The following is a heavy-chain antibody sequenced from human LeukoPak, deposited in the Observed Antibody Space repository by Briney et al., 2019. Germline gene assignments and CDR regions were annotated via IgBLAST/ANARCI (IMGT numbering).Heavy chain of an antibody. CDR1: GFSLSAYG. Sequence: GGSLRLSCAASGFSLSAYGVHWVRQAPGKGLEWVEVIWYDGTSKDYADSVKGRFTFSRDNSKNTLYLQMNSLTVEDTAVYYCARSQSSSLIDYWGQGTLVTVSS. CDR3: ARSQSSSLIDY. J-gene: IGHJ4*02. D-gene: IGHD6-13*01. V-gene: IGHV3-33*01. CDR2: IWYDGTSK.